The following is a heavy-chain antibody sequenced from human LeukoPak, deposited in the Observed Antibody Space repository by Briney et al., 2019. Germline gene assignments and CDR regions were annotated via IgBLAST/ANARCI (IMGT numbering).Heavy chain of an antibody. CDR3: AKDKHYCSSTSCYLYYFDY. V-gene: IGHV3-23*01. CDR1: GFTFSSYA. J-gene: IGHJ4*02. D-gene: IGHD2-2*01. Sequence: GGSLRLSCAASGFTFSSYAMSWVRQAPGKGLEWVSAIGSSGDSTYYADSVKGRFTISRDNSKNTLYLQMNGLRAEDTAVYYCAKDKHYCSSTSCYLYYFDYWGQGSLVTVSS. CDR2: IGSSGDST.